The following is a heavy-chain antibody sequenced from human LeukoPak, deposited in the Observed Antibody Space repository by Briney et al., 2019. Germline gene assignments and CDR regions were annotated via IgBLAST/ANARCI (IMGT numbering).Heavy chain of an antibody. D-gene: IGHD6-19*01. V-gene: IGHV3-23*01. CDR2: ISGNSIST. Sequence: PGGSLRLSCAASGFTFSSYAMSWVRQAPGKGLEWVATISGNSISTYYADSLKGRFTISRDASKNTLYLQMNSLRAEDTAVYYCAKDRTQGSGWYLIFDYWSQGTLVTVSS. CDR1: GFTFSSYA. CDR3: AKDRTQGSGWYLIFDY. J-gene: IGHJ4*02.